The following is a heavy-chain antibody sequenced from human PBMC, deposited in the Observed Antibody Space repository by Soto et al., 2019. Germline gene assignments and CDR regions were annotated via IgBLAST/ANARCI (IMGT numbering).Heavy chain of an antibody. CDR3: AKGGYYSLLDI. Sequence: GGSLRLSCAASGFTFSSYWMSWVRQAPGKGLEWVSGISGSGGRTYYADSVKGRFTISRDNSNNTLSLQMHILRVEDTAVYFCAKGGYYSLLDIWGQGTVVTVSS. J-gene: IGHJ3*02. D-gene: IGHD3-16*01. CDR2: ISGSGGRT. CDR1: GFTFSSYW. V-gene: IGHV3-23*01.